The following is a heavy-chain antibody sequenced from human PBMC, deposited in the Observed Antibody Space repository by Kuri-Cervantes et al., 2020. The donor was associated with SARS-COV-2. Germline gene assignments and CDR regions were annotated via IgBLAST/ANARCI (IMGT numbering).Heavy chain of an antibody. CDR1: GGSISSDGYT. CDR3: ARDGLTGYYDYYMDV. D-gene: IGHD3-9*01. V-gene: IGHV4-30-2*01. Sequence: SETLSLTCAVSGGSISSDGYTWSWIRQPPGKGLEWIGYIYHSGSTYYNPSLKSRVTISVDTSKNQFSLKLSSVTAADTAVYYCARDGLTGYYDYYMDVWGKGTTVTVSS. CDR2: IYHSGST. J-gene: IGHJ6*03.